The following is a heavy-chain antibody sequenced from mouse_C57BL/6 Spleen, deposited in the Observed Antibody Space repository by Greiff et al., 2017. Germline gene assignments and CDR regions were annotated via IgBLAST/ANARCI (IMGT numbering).Heavy chain of an antibody. CDR2: IDPSDSYT. Sequence: QVQLQQPGAELVKPGASVKLSCKASGYTFTSYWMQWVKQRPGQGLEWIGEIDPSDSYTNYNQKFKGKATLTVDTSSSTAYMQLSSLTSEDSAVXYCARGGYYDPYAMDYWGQGTSVTVSS. J-gene: IGHJ4*01. CDR1: GYTFTSYW. D-gene: IGHD2-4*01. CDR3: ARGGYYDPYAMDY. V-gene: IGHV1-50*01.